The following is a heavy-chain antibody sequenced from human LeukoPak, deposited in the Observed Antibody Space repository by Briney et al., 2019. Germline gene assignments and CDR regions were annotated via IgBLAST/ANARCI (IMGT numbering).Heavy chain of an antibody. CDR1: GGSISSGGYS. J-gene: IGHJ5*02. V-gene: IGHV4-30-2*01. CDR2: IYHSGST. Sequence: SETLSLTRAVSGGSISSGGYSWSWIRQPPGKGLEWIGYIYHSGSTYYNPSLKSRVTISVDRSKNQFSLKLSSVTAADTAVYYCARANVLLWFGELSNWFDPWGQGTLVTVSS. CDR3: ARANVLLWFGELSNWFDP. D-gene: IGHD3-10*01.